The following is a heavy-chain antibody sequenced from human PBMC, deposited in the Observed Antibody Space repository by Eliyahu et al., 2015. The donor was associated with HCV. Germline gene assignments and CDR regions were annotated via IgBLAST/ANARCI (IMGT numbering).Heavy chain of an antibody. Sequence: QVQLVESGGGVVQPGRSLGLSCVASGFTFSXYGMHWVRQAPGKGLEWVAVIWYDGSNKYYADSVKGRFTISRDNSRNTLYLQVNSLRAEDTAVYYCARGGYYDSSGYQDAFDIWGQGTMVTVSS. CDR3: ARGGYYDSSGYQDAFDI. CDR2: IWYDGSNK. V-gene: IGHV3-33*01. CDR1: GFTFSXYG. D-gene: IGHD3-22*01. J-gene: IGHJ3*02.